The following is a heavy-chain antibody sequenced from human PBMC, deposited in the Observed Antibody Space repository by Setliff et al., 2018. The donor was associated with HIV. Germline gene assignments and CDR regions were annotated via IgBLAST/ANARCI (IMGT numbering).Heavy chain of an antibody. CDR2: VYYTGST. D-gene: IGHD5-18*01. Sequence: KTSETLSLTCTVSSDSIRFYYWTWTRQPPGKGLEWIGNVYYTGSTNYNPSLKSRITISIDTSKSQFSLKLTSVAAADTAVYYCARDSGGYNYGFAVGSFDYWGQGALVTVSS. V-gene: IGHV4-59*01. CDR3: ARDSGGYNYGFAVGSFDY. J-gene: IGHJ4*02. CDR1: SDSIRFYY.